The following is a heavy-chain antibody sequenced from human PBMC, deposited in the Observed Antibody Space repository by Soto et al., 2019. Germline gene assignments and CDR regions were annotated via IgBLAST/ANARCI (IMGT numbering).Heavy chain of an antibody. Sequence: QVQLQESGPGLVKPSETLSLTCTVSGGSISSYYWSWIRQPPGKGLEWIGYIYYSGSTNYNPSLKSRVTISVDTSKNQFSLKLSSVTAADTAVYYCAREGLITGTSYYYSGMDVWGQGTTVTVSS. V-gene: IGHV4-59*01. D-gene: IGHD1-7*01. CDR1: GGSISSYY. CDR2: IYYSGST. CDR3: AREGLITGTSYYYSGMDV. J-gene: IGHJ6*02.